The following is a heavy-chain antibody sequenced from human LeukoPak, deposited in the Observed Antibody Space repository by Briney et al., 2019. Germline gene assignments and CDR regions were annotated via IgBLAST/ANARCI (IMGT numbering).Heavy chain of an antibody. CDR3: ARGMVHSSSWYFSHSNDNWFDP. CDR1: GGSISSYY. D-gene: IGHD6-13*01. J-gene: IGHJ5*02. CDR2: IYTSGST. V-gene: IGHV4-4*07. Sequence: PSETLSLTCTVSGGSISSYYWSWIRQPAGKGLEWIGRIYTSGSTNYNPSLKSRVTMSVDTSKNQFSLKLSSVTAADTAVYYCARGMVHSSSWYFSHSNDNWFDPWGQGTLVTVSS.